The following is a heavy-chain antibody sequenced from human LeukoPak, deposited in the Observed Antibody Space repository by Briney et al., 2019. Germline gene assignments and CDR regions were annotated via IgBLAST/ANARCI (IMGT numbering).Heavy chain of an antibody. CDR2: IYYSGST. Sequence: PSETLSLTCTVSGGSISSSSYYWGWIRQPPGKGLEWIGSIYYSGSTYYNPSLKSRVTISVDTSKNQFSLKLSSVTAADTAVYYCARHSIVVVPAATSGSFFDYWGQGTLVTVSS. CDR3: ARHSIVVVPAATSGSFFDY. J-gene: IGHJ4*02. V-gene: IGHV4-39*01. D-gene: IGHD2-2*01. CDR1: GGSISSSSYY.